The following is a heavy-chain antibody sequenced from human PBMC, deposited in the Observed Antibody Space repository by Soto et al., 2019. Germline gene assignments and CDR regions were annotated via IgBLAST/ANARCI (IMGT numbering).Heavy chain of an antibody. CDR2: INHSGST. Sequence: QVQLQQWGAGLLKPSETLSLTCAVYGGSFSGYYWSWIRQPPGKGLEWIGEINHSGSTNYNPSLKSRVTISVDTSKNQFSLKLSSVTAADTAVYYCARGVGGYSGCVDYWGQGTLVTVSS. V-gene: IGHV4-34*01. CDR3: ARGVGGYSGCVDY. D-gene: IGHD5-12*01. CDR1: GGSFSGYY. J-gene: IGHJ4*02.